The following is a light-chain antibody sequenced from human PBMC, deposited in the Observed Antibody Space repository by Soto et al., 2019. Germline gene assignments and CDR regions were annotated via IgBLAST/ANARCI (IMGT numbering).Light chain of an antibody. CDR3: QLYGISPH. Sequence: EIVLTQSPVTLSLSPWGRATLSCKTSQSRGSNFLAWYQHKPGQAPRLLIYASSNRATGIPDRFSGSASGTDFTLTINRLEPEDFAVYYCQLYGISPHFGQGTRLEIK. CDR2: ASS. CDR1: QSRGSNF. V-gene: IGKV3-20*01. J-gene: IGKJ5*01.